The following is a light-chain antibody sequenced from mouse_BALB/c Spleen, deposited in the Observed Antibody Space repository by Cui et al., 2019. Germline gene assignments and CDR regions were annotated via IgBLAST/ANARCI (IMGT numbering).Light chain of an antibody. CDR1: SSVSY. V-gene: IGKV4-68*01. J-gene: IGKJ1*01. CDR2: LTS. Sequence: QIVLTQSPALMSASPGEKVTMTCSASSSVSYMYWYQQKPRSSPKPWIYLTSNLASGVPARFSGSGSGTSYSLTISSVEAEDAADYYCHQWSSYPWTFGGGTKLEIK. CDR3: HQWSSYPWT.